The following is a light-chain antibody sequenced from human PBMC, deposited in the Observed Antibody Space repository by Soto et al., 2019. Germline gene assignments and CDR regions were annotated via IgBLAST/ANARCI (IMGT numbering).Light chain of an antibody. CDR3: QQYYSTPIP. CDR2: WAS. V-gene: IGKV4-1*01. J-gene: IGKJ5*01. Sequence: DIVMTQSPDSLAVSLGERATINCKSSQSVLHSSNNKNYLAWYQQKPGQPPKLLIYWASTRESGVPDRFSGSGSGKDFTLTISSLQAEDVAVYYCQQYYSTPIPFGQGTRLEIK. CDR1: QSVLHSSNNKNY.